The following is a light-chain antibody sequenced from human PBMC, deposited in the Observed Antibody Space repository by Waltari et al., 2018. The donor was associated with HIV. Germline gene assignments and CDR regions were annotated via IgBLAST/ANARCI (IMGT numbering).Light chain of an antibody. CDR2: EAS. J-gene: IGKJ5*01. V-gene: IGKV3-11*01. CDR3: QQRSSWPLIT. Sequence: EIVLTQSPATLSLSPGERATLSCRAIQSLSAFLAWDQQKPGQAPRLLIYEASTRATGIPARFSGRGSGTDFTLTISSLEPEDFGVYYCQQRSSWPLITFGQGTRLEIK. CDR1: QSLSAF.